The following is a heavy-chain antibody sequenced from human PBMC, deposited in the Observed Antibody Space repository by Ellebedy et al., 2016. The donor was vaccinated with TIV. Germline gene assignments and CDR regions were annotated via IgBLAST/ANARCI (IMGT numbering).Heavy chain of an antibody. CDR2: ISYDGSNK. CDR1: GFTFSSYA. Sequence: GESLKISXAASGFTFSSYAMHWVRQAPGKGLEWVAVISYDGSNKYYADSVKGRFTISRDNSKNTLYLQMNSLRAEDTAVYYCASDPLFDYYFDYWGQGTLVTVSS. D-gene: IGHD3-9*01. CDR3: ASDPLFDYYFDY. V-gene: IGHV3-30*04. J-gene: IGHJ4*02.